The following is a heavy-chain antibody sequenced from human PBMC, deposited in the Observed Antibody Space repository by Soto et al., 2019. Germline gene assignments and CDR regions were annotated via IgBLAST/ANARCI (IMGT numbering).Heavy chain of an antibody. CDR2: ISDTGST. J-gene: IGHJ2*01. CDR3: TRDLIGSSSNWYFDL. V-gene: IGHV4-59*01. D-gene: IGHD2-2*01. CDR1: GGSISGDS. Sequence: QVHLQESGPGLVNPSETLSLTCTVSGGSISGDSWSWIRQPPGKGLEWIGYISDTGSTNFSPSLKGRVTIALGTSKKQFCLKLTSVTAADTAVYYCTRDLIGSSSNWYFDLWGRGTLGTVSS.